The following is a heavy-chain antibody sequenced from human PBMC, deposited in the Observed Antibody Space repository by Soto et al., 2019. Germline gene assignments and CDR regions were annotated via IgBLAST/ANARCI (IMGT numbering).Heavy chain of an antibody. CDR2: IYYSGST. V-gene: IGHV4-59*12. CDR3: AKDLGGDYIPEFY. Sequence: SETLYLTCIVSGGSIKNDYWTWIRPPPGKGLEWLGYIYYSGSTNYNPSLKSRVTMSVDTSKNQLSLKLTSVTAADTAVYYCAKDLGGDYIPEFYWGQGTLVTVSS. D-gene: IGHD2-21*01. CDR1: GGSIKNDY. J-gene: IGHJ4*02.